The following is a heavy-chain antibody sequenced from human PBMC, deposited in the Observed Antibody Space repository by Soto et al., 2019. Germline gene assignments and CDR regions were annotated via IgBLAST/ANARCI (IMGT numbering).Heavy chain of an antibody. Sequence: GESLKISCKGSGYRFTSYWIGWVRQMPGKGLEWMGIIQPGDSDTRYSPSFQGQVTISADKSISTAYLQWSSLKASDTAIYYCARHPLDPGAGREWPLSNWFDPLGQGTLVTVSS. CDR3: ARHPLDPGAGREWPLSNWFDP. CDR2: IQPGDSDT. CDR1: GYRFTSYW. J-gene: IGHJ5*02. V-gene: IGHV5-51*01. D-gene: IGHD6-19*01.